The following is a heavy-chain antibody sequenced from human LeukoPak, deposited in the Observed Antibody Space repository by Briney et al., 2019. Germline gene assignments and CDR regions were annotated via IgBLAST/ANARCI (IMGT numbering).Heavy chain of an antibody. CDR2: ISGSGGST. CDR1: GFTFSSYA. J-gene: IGHJ5*02. D-gene: IGHD3-10*01. CDR3: AKERLYYYGSGLNWFDP. Sequence: GGSLRLSCAASGFTFSSYAMSWVRQAPGKGLEWVSAISGSGGSTYYADSVKGRFTISRDNSKNTLYLQMNSLRAEDTAVYYCAKERLYYYGSGLNWFDPWGQGTLVTVSS. V-gene: IGHV3-23*01.